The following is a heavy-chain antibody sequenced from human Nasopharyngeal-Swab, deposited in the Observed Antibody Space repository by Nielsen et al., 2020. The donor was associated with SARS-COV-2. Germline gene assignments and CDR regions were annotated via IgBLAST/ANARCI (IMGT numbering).Heavy chain of an antibody. V-gene: IGHV3-7*01. CDR2: IKQDGSEK. CDR1: GFTFSSYW. CDR3: AYSSSWTTVGDY. Sequence: GESLKSSCAASGFTFSSYWMSWVRQAPGKGLEWVANIKQDGSEKYYVDSVKGRFTISRDNAKNSLYLQMNSLRAEDTAVYYCAYSSSWTTVGDYWGQGTLVTVSS. J-gene: IGHJ4*02. D-gene: IGHD6-13*01.